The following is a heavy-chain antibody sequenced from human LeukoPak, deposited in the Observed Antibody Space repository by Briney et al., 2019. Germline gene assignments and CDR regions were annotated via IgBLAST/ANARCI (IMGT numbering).Heavy chain of an antibody. Sequence: GASVKVSCKASGYTFTSYYMHWGRQAPGQGLEWMGIINPSGGSTSYTQKFQGRVTMTRDMSTSTVYMELSSPRSEETDVYYCVRDVSYYYDSSDTNWFDPWGQGTLVSVSS. CDR2: INPSGGST. D-gene: IGHD3-22*01. CDR3: VRDVSYYYDSSDTNWFDP. J-gene: IGHJ5*02. CDR1: GYTFTSYY. V-gene: IGHV1-46*01.